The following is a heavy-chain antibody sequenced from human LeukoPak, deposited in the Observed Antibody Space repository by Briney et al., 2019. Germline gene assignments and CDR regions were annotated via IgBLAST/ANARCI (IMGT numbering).Heavy chain of an antibody. CDR2: IRSKAYGGTT. Sequence: PGGSLRLSCTASGFTFGDYAMSWFRQAPGKGLEWVGFIRSKAYGGTTEYAASVKGRFTISRDDSKSIAYLQMNSLKTEDTAVYYCTRVVVVSDYYYYGMDVWGQGTTVTVSS. J-gene: IGHJ6*02. CDR3: TRVVVVSDYYYYGMDV. V-gene: IGHV3-49*03. CDR1: GFTFGDYA. D-gene: IGHD2-15*01.